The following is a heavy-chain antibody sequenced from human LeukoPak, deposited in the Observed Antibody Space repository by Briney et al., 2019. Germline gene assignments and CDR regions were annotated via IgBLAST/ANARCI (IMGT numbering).Heavy chain of an antibody. Sequence: GESLKISCKVSGYRFTTYWIGWVRQMPGKGLEWMGIIYPSDSNTRYSPSFQGQVTISGDKSISTVYLQWSSLKASDTAMFYCARLIPKYYYDTSGRGGYFDSWGQGTLVTVSS. CDR3: ARLIPKYYYDTSGRGGYFDS. CDR2: IYPSDSNT. D-gene: IGHD3-22*01. CDR1: GYRFTTYW. V-gene: IGHV5-51*01. J-gene: IGHJ4*02.